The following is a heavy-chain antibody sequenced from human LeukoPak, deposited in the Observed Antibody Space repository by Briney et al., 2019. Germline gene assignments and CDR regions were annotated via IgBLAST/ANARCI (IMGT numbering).Heavy chain of an antibody. CDR1: GYTSTSYD. D-gene: IGHD2-15*01. J-gene: IGHJ4*02. CDR3: ARAGGYCGRISCPYYFDY. Sequence: ASVKVSCKASGYTSTSYDINWVRQATGQGLEWMGWMNPNSGNTGYAQKFQGRVTMTRNTSISTVYMELSSLRSEDTAVYYCARAGGYCGRISCPYYFDYWGQGSLVAVSP. V-gene: IGHV1-8*01. CDR2: MNPNSGNT.